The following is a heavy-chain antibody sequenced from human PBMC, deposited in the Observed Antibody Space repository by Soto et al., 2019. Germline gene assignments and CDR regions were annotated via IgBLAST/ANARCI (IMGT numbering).Heavy chain of an antibody. CDR3: ARGSGIVALPGELEDVKYDY. Sequence: QVQLQQWGAGLVKPSETLSLSCAVYGQSFSGHSWAWIRQPPGKGLEWLGEINASGSTYYNPSLKSQVIISIDTSKNQFSLKLSSVSAADTAAYFCARGSGIVALPGELEDVKYDYWGQGTLVNFSS. J-gene: IGHJ4*02. CDR2: INASGST. V-gene: IGHV4-34*01. D-gene: IGHD1-1*01. CDR1: GQSFSGHS.